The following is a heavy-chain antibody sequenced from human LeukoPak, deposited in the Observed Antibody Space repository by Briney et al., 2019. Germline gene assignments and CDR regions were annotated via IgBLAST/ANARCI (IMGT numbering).Heavy chain of an antibody. J-gene: IGHJ4*02. D-gene: IGHD2-15*01. V-gene: IGHV3-23*01. CDR1: GFTFDDYT. Sequence: PGGSLRLSCAASGFTFDDYTMHWVRQAPGKGLEWVSGMSGSGIYTFYAEFAKGRFTISRDNSKNMVYLQMNSLRAEDTAVYYCAKDYCDAGSCSLFDFWGQGTLVTVSS. CDR3: AKDYCDAGSCSLFDF. CDR2: MSGSGIYT.